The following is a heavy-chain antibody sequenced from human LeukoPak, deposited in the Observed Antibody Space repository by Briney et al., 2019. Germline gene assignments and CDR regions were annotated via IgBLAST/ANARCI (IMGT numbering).Heavy chain of an antibody. CDR2: VHYSGST. V-gene: IGHV4-39*01. Sequence: SETLSPTCTVSGGSISNSYYWGWIRQPPGKGLEWIGSVHYSGSTFYNPSLMSRVTISVDTSKNQFSLHLTSVTAADTAVYYCARVRSTGLPDYWGQGTLVTVSS. J-gene: IGHJ4*02. CDR1: GGSISNSYY. D-gene: IGHD2-2*01. CDR3: ARVRSTGLPDY.